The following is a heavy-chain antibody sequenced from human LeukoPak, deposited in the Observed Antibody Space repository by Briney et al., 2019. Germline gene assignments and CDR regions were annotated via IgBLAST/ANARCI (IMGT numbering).Heavy chain of an antibody. D-gene: IGHD1-26*01. CDR2: ISSSSSYI. J-gene: IGHJ3*02. Sequence: GGSLRLSCAASGFTFSSYSMNWVRQAPGKGLEWVSSISSSSSYIYYADSVKGRFTISRDNAKNSLYLQMNSLRAEDTAVYYCARGSSPDAFDIWGQGTMVTVSS. CDR1: GFTFSSYS. CDR3: ARGSSPDAFDI. V-gene: IGHV3-21*01.